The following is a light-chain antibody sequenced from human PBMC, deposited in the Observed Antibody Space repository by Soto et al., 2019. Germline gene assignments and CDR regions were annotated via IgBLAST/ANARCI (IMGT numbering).Light chain of an antibody. J-gene: IGKJ1*01. V-gene: IGKV3D-15*01. CDR1: QSVSSY. CDR3: QKYKNWPWT. Sequence: EIVLTQSPATLSLSPGERATLSFRASQSVSSYLAWYQQKPGQAPRLLIYGASSRATGIPDRFSGSGSGTDFTLTISSLQSEDCAVYYCQKYKNWPWTFGQGTKVDIK. CDR2: GAS.